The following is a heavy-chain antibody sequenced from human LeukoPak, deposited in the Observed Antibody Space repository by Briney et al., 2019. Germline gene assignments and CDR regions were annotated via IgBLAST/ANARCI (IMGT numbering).Heavy chain of an antibody. CDR2: IIPIFGTA. CDR1: GGTFSSYA. V-gene: IGHV1-69*05. Sequence: SVKVSCTASGGTFSSYAISWVRQAPGQGLEWMGGIIPIFGTANYAQKFQGRVTITTDESTSTAYMELSSLRSEDTAVYYCAGTAGKHYYYYYYMDVWGKGTTVTVSS. D-gene: IGHD6-13*01. CDR3: AGTAGKHYYYYYYMDV. J-gene: IGHJ6*03.